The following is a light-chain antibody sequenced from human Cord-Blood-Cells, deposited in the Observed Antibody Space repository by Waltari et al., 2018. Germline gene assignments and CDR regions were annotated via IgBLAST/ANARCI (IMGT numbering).Light chain of an antibody. CDR1: SSNIGAGFV. CDR2: GNS. J-gene: IGLJ1*01. Sequence: QSVLTQPPSASGAPGQRVTISCTGSSSNIGAGFVVHGYQQLPGTAPKLLIYGNSSRPSGVPDRFSGSKSGTSASLAITGLQAEDEADYYCQSYDSSLSGYVFGTGTKVTVL. CDR3: QSYDSSLSGYV. V-gene: IGLV1-40*01.